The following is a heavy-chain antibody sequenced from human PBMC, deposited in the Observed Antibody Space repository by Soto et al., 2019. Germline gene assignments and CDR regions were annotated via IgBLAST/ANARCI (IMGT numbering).Heavy chain of an antibody. CDR2: INPNSGGT. CDR1: GYTFTAYY. V-gene: IGHV1-2*02. J-gene: IGHJ5*02. Sequence: ASVKVSCKASGYTFTAYYMHWVRQAPGQGLEWMGWINPNSGGTYHAQNFQGRITMTRDTSTTTAYMELASLRSDDTAVYYCARGGGRGYNELDPWGHGTLVTVSS. CDR3: ARGGGRGYNELDP. D-gene: IGHD5-12*01.